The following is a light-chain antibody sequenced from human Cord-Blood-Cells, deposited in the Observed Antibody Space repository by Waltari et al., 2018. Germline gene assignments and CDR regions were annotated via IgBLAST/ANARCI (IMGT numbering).Light chain of an antibody. Sequence: SSELTQDPAVSVALGQTVRITCQGYSLRSYYASCYQQKPGQAPVLVIYGKNNRPSGIPDRFSGSSSGNTASLTITGAQAEDEADYYCNSRDSSGNHAVFGGGTQLTVL. CDR3: NSRDSSGNHAV. CDR1: SLRSYY. V-gene: IGLV3-19*01. CDR2: GKN. J-gene: IGLJ7*01.